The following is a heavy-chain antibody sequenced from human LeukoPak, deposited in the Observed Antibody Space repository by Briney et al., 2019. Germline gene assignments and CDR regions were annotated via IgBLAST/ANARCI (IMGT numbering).Heavy chain of an antibody. CDR3: ARIAAAANFDY. V-gene: IGHV1-3*01. D-gene: IGHD6-13*01. CDR1: GYTFTSYA. CDR2: INAGNGNT. J-gene: IGHJ4*02. Sequence: ASVKVSCEASGYTFTSYAMHWVRQAPGQRLEWMGWINAGNGNTKYSQKFQGRVTITRDTSASTAYMELSSLRSEDTAVYYCARIAAAANFDYWGQGTLVTVSS.